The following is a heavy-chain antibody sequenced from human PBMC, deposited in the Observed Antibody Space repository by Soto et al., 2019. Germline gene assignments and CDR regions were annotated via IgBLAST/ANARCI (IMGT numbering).Heavy chain of an antibody. CDR2: ISAYNGNT. CDR1: GYTFTSYG. CDR3: ARENGFDFWSGYYTGMKSYYGMDV. J-gene: IGHJ6*02. V-gene: IGHV1-18*04. D-gene: IGHD3-3*01. Sequence: ASVKVYCKASGYTFTSYGISWVRQAPGQGLEWMGWISAYNGNTNYAQKLQGRVTMTTDTSTSTAYMELRSLRSDDTAVYYCARENGFDFWSGYYTGMKSYYGMDVWGQGTAVTVSS.